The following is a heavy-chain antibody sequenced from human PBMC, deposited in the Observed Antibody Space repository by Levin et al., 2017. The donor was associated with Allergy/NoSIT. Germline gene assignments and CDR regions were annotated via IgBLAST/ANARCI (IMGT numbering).Heavy chain of an antibody. CDR3: TKDRNWYIY. J-gene: IGHJ4*02. D-gene: IGHD1-14*01. V-gene: IGHV4-59*01. CDR1: GASTSSYY. CDR2: IYNTGST. Sequence: GSLRLSCTVSGASTSSYYWSWIRQAPGKGLEWIGYIYNTGSTNYNPSLKSRVTISIDRSKNQFSLNLTSVTAADTAVYYCTKDRNWYIYWGQGILVTVSP.